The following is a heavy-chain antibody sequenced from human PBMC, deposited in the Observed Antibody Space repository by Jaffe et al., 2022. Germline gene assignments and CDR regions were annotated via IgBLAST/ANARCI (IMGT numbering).Heavy chain of an antibody. CDR1: GFTFSSYA. CDR2: ISSNGGST. V-gene: IGHV3-64*01. Sequence: EVQLVESGGGLVQPGGSLRLSCAASGFTFSSYAMHWVRQAPGKGLEYVSAISSNGGSTYYANSVKGRFTISRDNSKNTLYLQMGSLRAEDMAVYYCARGVATIEREHFDYWGQGTLVTVSS. D-gene: IGHD5-12*01. CDR3: ARGVATIEREHFDY. J-gene: IGHJ4*02.